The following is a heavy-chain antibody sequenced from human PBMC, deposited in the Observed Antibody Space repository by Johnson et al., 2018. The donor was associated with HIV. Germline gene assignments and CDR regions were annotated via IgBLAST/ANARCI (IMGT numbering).Heavy chain of an antibody. D-gene: IGHD6-13*01. CDR1: GFTFDDYG. Sequence: VQLVESGGGAVRPGGSLRISCAASGFTFDDYGMHWVRQAPGKGLEWVSGISWNSGSIGYADSVKGRFTISRDNSKNTRYLQMNSLRADDTAVYYCAKDLGGYSSSWNNAFDIWGQGTMVTVSS. J-gene: IGHJ3*02. V-gene: IGHV3-9*01. CDR3: AKDLGGYSSSWNNAFDI. CDR2: ISWNSGSI.